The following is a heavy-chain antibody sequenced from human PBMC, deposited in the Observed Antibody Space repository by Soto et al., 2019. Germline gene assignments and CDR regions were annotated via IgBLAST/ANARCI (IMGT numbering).Heavy chain of an antibody. CDR2: ITGSGAGS. Sequence: EVQLLESGGGWLQPGGSLRLSCAASGFTFSSYAMNWVRQAPGKGLEWVSGITGSGAGSYYSDSVKGRFTISRDNSKISRYLQMNSLRAEDTSVYYCAKAYSNSWPNDWFDPWGQGTVVTVSS. V-gene: IGHV3-23*01. J-gene: IGHJ5*02. CDR1: GFTFSSYA. CDR3: AKAYSNSWPNDWFDP. D-gene: IGHD6-13*01.